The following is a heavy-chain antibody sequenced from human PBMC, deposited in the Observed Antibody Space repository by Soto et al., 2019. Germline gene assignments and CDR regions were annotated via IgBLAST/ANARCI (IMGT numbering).Heavy chain of an antibody. CDR3: AKSKGDLEILKTTVTTFWGPFHI. V-gene: IGHV3-9*01. D-gene: IGHD4-17*01. J-gene: IGHJ3*02. Sequence: VQLVESGGGLVQPGRSLRLSCAASGFTFDDYAMHWVRQAPGKGPEWVSGITWNSGSRGYAESVKGRFTISRDNAKNSLYLQMNSLRTEDTAFYCAKSKGDLEILKTTVTTFWGPFHIWGQGTMVTVSS. CDR2: ITWNSGSR. CDR1: GFTFDDYA.